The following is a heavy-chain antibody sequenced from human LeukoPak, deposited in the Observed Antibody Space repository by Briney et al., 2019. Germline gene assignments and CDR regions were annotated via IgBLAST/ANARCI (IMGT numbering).Heavy chain of an antibody. CDR1: GFTFTSYA. Sequence: GGSLRLSCAASGFTFTSYAMTWVRQTPGKGLEWVSAISVSGGSTYYADSVKGRFTISRDNSKNTLYLQMNSLRAEDTAVYYCAKDGRSYYYMDVWGKGTTVTVSS. J-gene: IGHJ6*03. CDR2: ISVSGGST. V-gene: IGHV3-23*01. CDR3: AKDGRSYYYMDV.